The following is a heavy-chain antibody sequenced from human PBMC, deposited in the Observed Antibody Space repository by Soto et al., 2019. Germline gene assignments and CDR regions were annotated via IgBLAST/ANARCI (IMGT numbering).Heavy chain of an antibody. V-gene: IGHV4-61*01. J-gene: IGHJ4*02. CDR3: ARFRPILSNNYYDSSGYYPGYFDY. CDR2: IYYGGST. D-gene: IGHD3-22*01. CDR1: GGSVSSGSYY. Sequence: SETLSLTCTVSGGSVSSGSYYWSWIRQPPGKGLEWIGYIYYGGSTNYNPSLKSRVTISVDTSKNQFSLKLSSVTAADTAVYYCARFRPILSNNYYDSSGYYPGYFDYWGQGTLVTVSS.